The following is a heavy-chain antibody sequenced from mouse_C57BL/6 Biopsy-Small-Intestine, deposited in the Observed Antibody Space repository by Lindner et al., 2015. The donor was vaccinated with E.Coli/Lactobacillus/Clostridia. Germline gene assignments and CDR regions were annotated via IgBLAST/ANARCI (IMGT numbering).Heavy chain of an antibody. CDR2: IRSKSNKYAT. Sequence: VQLQESGGGLVQPKGSLKLSCAASGFTFKTYAVHWVRQAPGKGLEWVARIRSKSNKYATYYADSVKDRFTISRDDSQNMLYLQMNNLKTEDTAMYYCVRFYDDYYGGYLDVWGTGTTVTVSS. CDR3: VRFYDDYYGGYLDV. CDR1: GFTFKTYA. J-gene: IGHJ1*03. V-gene: IGHV10-3*01. D-gene: IGHD2-3*01.